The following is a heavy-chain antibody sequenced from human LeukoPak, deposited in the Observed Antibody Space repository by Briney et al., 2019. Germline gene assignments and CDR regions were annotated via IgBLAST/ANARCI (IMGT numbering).Heavy chain of an antibody. CDR1: GFTFSSYG. J-gene: IGHJ4*02. Sequence: GGSLRLSCAASGFTFSSYGMHWVRQAPGKGLEWVAFIRYDGSNKYYADSVKGRFTISRDNSKNTLYLQMNSLRAEDTAVYYCAKGDDSSGYSPFDYWGQGTLVTVSS. CDR3: AKGDDSSGYSPFDY. CDR2: IRYDGSNK. V-gene: IGHV3-30*02. D-gene: IGHD3-22*01.